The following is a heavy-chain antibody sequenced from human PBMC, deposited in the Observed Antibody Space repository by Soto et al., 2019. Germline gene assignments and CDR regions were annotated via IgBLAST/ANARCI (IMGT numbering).Heavy chain of an antibody. D-gene: IGHD2-2*02. CDR1: GFTFSNYG. Sequence: GGSLRLSCAASGFTFSNYGMHWVRQAPGKWLEWVAVIWYDGSNKYYADSVKGRFTISRDNSKNTLYLHMNSLRAEDSALYYCARDPYTHCTSTSCYTAYYYFYGMDVWGQGTTVTVSS. V-gene: IGHV3-33*01. J-gene: IGHJ6*02. CDR2: IWYDGSNK. CDR3: ARDPYTHCTSTSCYTAYYYFYGMDV.